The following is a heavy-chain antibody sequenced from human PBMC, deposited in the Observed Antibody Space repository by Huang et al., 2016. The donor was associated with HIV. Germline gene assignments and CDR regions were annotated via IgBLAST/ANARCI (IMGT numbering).Heavy chain of an antibody. D-gene: IGHD3-22*01. V-gene: IGHV1-46*01. CDR3: VREKGITVMVETNYFDY. J-gene: IGHJ4*02. CDR2: IKPNTGAT. CDR1: GYTFPNYY. Sequence: QVQLVQSGAEVKKPGASTKVACKASGYTFPNYYINWVRQAPGHGLEWMGIIKPNTGATNYAQKFRGRVTMTRDTSTNTVYMELRSLRSQDTAMYYCVREKGITVMVETNYFDYWGPGSQVTVSS.